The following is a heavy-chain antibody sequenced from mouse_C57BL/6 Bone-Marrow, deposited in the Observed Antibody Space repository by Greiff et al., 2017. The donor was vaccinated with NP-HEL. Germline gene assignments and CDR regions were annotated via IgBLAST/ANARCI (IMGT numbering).Heavy chain of an antibody. Sequence: QVQLQQSGPELVKPGASVKISCKASGYAFSSSWMNWVKQRPGKGLEWIGRIYPGDGDTNYNGKFKGKATLTADKSSSTAYMQLSSLTSEDSAVYFCARRSFDYWGKGTTLTVSS. V-gene: IGHV1-82*01. CDR1: GYAFSSSW. CDR2: IYPGDGDT. J-gene: IGHJ2*01. CDR3: ARRSFDY.